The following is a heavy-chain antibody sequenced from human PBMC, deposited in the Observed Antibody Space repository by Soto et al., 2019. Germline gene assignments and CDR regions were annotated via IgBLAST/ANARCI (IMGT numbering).Heavy chain of an antibody. J-gene: IGHJ4*02. D-gene: IGHD5-18*01. CDR1: GFTFSSYW. V-gene: IGHV3-74*01. CDR2: INSDGSST. Sequence: EVQLVESGGGLVQPGGSLRLSCAASGFTFSSYWMHWVRQAPGKGLVWVSRINSDGSSTSYADSVKGRFTISRDNAKNTLYLKMNSLRAEDTAVYYCARGGGYSYVGVEYWGQGTLVTVSS. CDR3: ARGGGYSYVGVEY.